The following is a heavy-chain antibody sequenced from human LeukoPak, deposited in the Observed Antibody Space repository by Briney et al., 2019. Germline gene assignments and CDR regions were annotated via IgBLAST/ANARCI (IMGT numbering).Heavy chain of an antibody. V-gene: IGHV3-23*01. CDR2: ISGSGGTT. Sequence: PGGSLRLSCAASGFTFSSYALSWVRQAPGKGLEWVPGISGSGGTTYYADSVKGRFTISRDNSKNTLYLQMNSLRAEDTAVYYCAKMRVGGLRGGSFDYWGQGTLVTVSS. J-gene: IGHJ4*02. CDR1: GFTFSSYA. CDR3: AKMRVGGLRGGSFDY. D-gene: IGHD3-16*01.